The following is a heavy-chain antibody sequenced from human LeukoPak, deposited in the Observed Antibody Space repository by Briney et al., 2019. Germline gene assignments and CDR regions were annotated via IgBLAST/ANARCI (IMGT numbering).Heavy chain of an antibody. CDR2: IYYSGST. D-gene: IGHD6-19*01. Sequence: SETLSLTCGVSGGSISSSSYYWGWIRQPPGKGLEWVGTIYYSGSTYYNPSLKSRVTISVDTSKNQFSLKLSSVTAADTAVHYCARQGWSSASGYYFDYWGQGTLVTVSS. V-gene: IGHV4-39*01. CDR1: GGSISSSSYY. CDR3: ARQGWSSASGYYFDY. J-gene: IGHJ4*02.